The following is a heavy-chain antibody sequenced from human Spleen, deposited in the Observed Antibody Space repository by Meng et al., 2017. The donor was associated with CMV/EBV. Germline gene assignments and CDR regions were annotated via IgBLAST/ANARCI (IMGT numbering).Heavy chain of an antibody. J-gene: IGHJ4*02. Sequence: GESLKISCAASGFTFSSYSMNWVRQAPGKGLEWVAVISYDGSNAHHADSVKGRFTISRDNSKTTVYLQMNSLRAEDTAIYYCARAFPRSSAFGVVFDFWGQGTLVTVSS. CDR2: ISYDGSNA. CDR3: ARAFPRSSAFGVVFDF. D-gene: IGHD3-3*01. V-gene: IGHV3-30*03. CDR1: GFTFSSYS.